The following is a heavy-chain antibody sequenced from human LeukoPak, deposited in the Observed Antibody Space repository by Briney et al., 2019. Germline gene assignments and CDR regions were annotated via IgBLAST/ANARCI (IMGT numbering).Heavy chain of an antibody. Sequence: SQTLSLTFAISGDSVSSNSAAWNWIRQSPSRGLEWLGRTYYRSKWYNDYAVSVKSRITINPDTSKNQFSLQLNSVTPEDTAVYYCARMGYYYGSGSYAAPIDYWGQGTLVTVSS. J-gene: IGHJ4*02. CDR1: GDSVSSNSAA. CDR2: TYYRSKWYN. D-gene: IGHD3-10*01. V-gene: IGHV6-1*01. CDR3: ARMGYYYGSGSYAAPIDY.